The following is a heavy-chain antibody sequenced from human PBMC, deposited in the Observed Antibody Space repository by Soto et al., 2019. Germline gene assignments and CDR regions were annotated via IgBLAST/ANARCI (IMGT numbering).Heavy chain of an antibody. CDR3: ARWASAALWFDP. D-gene: IGHD2-15*01. J-gene: IGHJ5*02. Sequence: XESLRLSCAASGFTFSTFTMNWVRQAPGKGLEWVSSISSSSSYIYYADSVKGRFTISRDNAKNSLYLQMNSLRAEDTAVYYCARWASAALWFDPWGQGTLVTVSS. V-gene: IGHV3-21*01. CDR2: ISSSSSYI. CDR1: GFTFSTFT.